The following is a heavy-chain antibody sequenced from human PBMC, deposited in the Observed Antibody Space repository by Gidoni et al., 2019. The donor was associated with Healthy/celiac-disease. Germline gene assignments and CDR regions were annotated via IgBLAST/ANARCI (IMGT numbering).Heavy chain of an antibody. CDR1: GYTFTGYY. CDR2: INPNSGGT. Sequence: QVQLVQSGAEVKKPGASVKVSCKASGYTFTGYYMHWVRQAPGQGLEWMGWINPNSGGTNYAQKCQGRVTMTRDTSISTAYMELSRLRSDDTAVYYCARGVQLWPNDYWGQGTLVTVSS. J-gene: IGHJ4*02. D-gene: IGHD5-18*01. CDR3: ARGVQLWPNDY. V-gene: IGHV1-2*02.